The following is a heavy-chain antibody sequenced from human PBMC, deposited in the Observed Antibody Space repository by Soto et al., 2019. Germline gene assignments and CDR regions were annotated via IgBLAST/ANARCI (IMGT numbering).Heavy chain of an antibody. CDR2: ISHEGSNK. V-gene: IGHV3-30*18. J-gene: IGHJ6*02. Sequence: QVQLVESGGGVVQPGRSLRLSCAASGFTFSSYGMHWVRQAPGKGLEWVAVISHEGSNKYYADSEKGRFTISRDNSKNTLYLQMNSLRAEDTAVYYCAKAKYSSSWYSYGMDVWGQGTTVTVSS. CDR1: GFTFSSYG. CDR3: AKAKYSSSWYSYGMDV. D-gene: IGHD6-13*01.